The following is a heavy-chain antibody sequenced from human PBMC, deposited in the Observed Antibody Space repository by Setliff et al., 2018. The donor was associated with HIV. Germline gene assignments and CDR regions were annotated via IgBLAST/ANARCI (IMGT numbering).Heavy chain of an antibody. CDR2: IYYSGTT. D-gene: IGHD6-6*01. CDR1: GDCVSSASYY. J-gene: IGHJ6*03. Sequence: SSETLSLTCTVSGDCVSSASYYWSWIRQPPGKGLEWIGYIYYSGTTKYNPSLKSRVTISVDTSKNQFSLKLSSVTAADTAVYYCASEAWTSYRSSSGYYYYYMDVWGKGTTVTVSS. CDR3: ASEAWTSYRSSSGYYYYYMDV. V-gene: IGHV4-61*01.